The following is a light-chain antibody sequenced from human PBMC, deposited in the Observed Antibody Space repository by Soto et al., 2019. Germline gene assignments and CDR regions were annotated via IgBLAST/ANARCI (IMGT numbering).Light chain of an antibody. J-gene: IGKJ2*01. CDR2: WAS. CDR3: QQYYSIPQT. CDR1: QSVLYSSNNKNY. Sequence: DIVMTQSPDSLAVSLGERATINCKSSQSVLYSSNNKNYLAWYQRKPGQPPKLLIYWASTRESGVPDRFSGRGSGTDFTLTISSLQAEDVAVYYCQQYYSIPQTFGQGTKLEI. V-gene: IGKV4-1*01.